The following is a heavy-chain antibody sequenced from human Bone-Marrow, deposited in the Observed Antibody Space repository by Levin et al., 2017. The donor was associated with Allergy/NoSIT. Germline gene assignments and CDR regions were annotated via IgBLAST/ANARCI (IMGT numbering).Heavy chain of an antibody. D-gene: IGHD1-26*01. V-gene: IGHV3-23*01. CDR3: VKDFTATPGTETVLWDY. Sequence: QSSETLSLTCAASGFTVSDFAMSWVRQAPGKGLEWVSVLTGSGDSPYYADSVRGRFTISRDNSKNTLYLQMNSLRAEDTAIYYCVKDFTATPGTETVLWDYWGQGALVAVS. CDR2: LTGSGDSP. J-gene: IGHJ4*02. CDR1: GFTVSDFA.